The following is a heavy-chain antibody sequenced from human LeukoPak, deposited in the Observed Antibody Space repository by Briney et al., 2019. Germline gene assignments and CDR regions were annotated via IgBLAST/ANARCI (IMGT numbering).Heavy chain of an antibody. V-gene: IGHV4-61*02. Sequence: SSQTLSLTCTVSGGSISSGSYYWRWIRQPAGKGLEWIVRLYTSGSTNYNHSLKSRVTISVDTSKKQFSLKLSSVTAADTAVYYCARETLDSSDAVKLDYWGQGTLVTVSS. CDR2: LYTSGST. CDR1: GGSISSGSYY. D-gene: IGHD6-25*01. J-gene: IGHJ4*02. CDR3: ARETLDSSDAVKLDY.